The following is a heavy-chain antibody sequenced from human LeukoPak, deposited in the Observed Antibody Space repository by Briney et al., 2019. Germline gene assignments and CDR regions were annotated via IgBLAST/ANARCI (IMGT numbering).Heavy chain of an antibody. D-gene: IGHD2-15*01. CDR1: GDSMGTGYY. V-gene: IGHV4-38-2*02. CDR2: IYTSGST. CDR3: AREDHDIVVVVADPPTPCYGFDP. Sequence: SETLSLTCTVSGDSMGTGYYWGWIRQPPGKGLEWIGRIYTSGSTNYNPSLKSRVTISVDTSKNQFSLKLSSVTAADTAVYYCAREDHDIVVVVADPPTPCYGFDPWGQGTLVTVSS. J-gene: IGHJ5*02.